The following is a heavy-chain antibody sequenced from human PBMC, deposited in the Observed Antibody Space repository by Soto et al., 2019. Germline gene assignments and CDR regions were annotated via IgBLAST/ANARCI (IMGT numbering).Heavy chain of an antibody. Sequence: SETLSLTCAVYGGSFSGYYWSWIRQPPGKGLEWIGEINHSGSTNYNPSLKSRVTISVDTSKNQFSLKLSSVTAADTAVYYCARSGRDGYNPWGQGTLVTVSS. CDR2: INHSGST. V-gene: IGHV4-34*01. CDR3: ARSGRDGYNP. CDR1: GGSFSGYY. D-gene: IGHD5-12*01. J-gene: IGHJ5*02.